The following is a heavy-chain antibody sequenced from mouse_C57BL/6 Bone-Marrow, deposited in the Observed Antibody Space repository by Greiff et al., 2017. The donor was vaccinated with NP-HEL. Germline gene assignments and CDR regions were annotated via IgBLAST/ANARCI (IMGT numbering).Heavy chain of an antibody. CDR2: INPSSGYT. V-gene: IGHV1-4*01. CDR3: ARDPFDRYDYDGNAMDY. Sequence: QVQLQQSGAELARPGASVKMSCKASGYTFTSYTMHWVKQRPGQGLEWIGYINPSSGYTKYNQKFKDKATLTADKSSSTAYMQLSSLTSEDSAVYYCARDPFDRYDYDGNAMDYWGQGTSVTVSS. D-gene: IGHD2-4*01. CDR1: GYTFTSYT. J-gene: IGHJ4*01.